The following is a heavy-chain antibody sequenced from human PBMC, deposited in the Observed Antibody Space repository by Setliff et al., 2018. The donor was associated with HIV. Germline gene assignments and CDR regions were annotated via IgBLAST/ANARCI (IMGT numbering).Heavy chain of an antibody. CDR3: ARDVEHMMDV. V-gene: IGHV1-18*01. Sequence: ASVKVSCKASGYTFTIHAMHWVRQAPGQGLEWMGWISTYSDETSYAQKLQGRVTMTTDTSTSTAYMELRRLRFDDTAVYYCARDVEHMMDVWGQGTTVTVSS. J-gene: IGHJ6*02. CDR2: ISTYSDET. CDR1: GYTFTIHA.